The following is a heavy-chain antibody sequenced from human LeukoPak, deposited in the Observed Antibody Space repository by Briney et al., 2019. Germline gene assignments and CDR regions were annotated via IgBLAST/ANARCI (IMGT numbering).Heavy chain of an antibody. V-gene: IGHV4-4*02. D-gene: IGHD3-10*01. J-gene: IGHJ4*02. CDR3: ARRRITMVRGVIIIREFDY. CDR1: GGSISSSNW. Sequence: PSGTLSLTCAVSGGSISSSNWWSWVRQPPGKGLEWIGEINHSGSTNYNPSLKSRVTISVDTSKNQFSLKLSSVTAADTAVYYCARRRITMVRGVIIIREFDYWGQGTLVTVSS. CDR2: INHSGST.